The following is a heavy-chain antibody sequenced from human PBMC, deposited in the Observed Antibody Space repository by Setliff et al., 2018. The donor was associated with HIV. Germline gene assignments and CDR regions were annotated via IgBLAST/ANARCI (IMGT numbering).Heavy chain of an antibody. CDR3: ARVERLPAGFYYYYYMDV. Sequence: PGGSLRLSCAASGFTFSNYAVHWVRQAPGKGLEWVAVASDDGKNIYYADSVKGRFTISRDNSKNTVYLQMNSLRAEDTAVYYCARVERLPAGFYYYYYMDVWGKGTTVTVSS. CDR2: ASDDGKNI. J-gene: IGHJ6*03. CDR1: GFTFSNYA. D-gene: IGHD1-26*01. V-gene: IGHV3-33*05.